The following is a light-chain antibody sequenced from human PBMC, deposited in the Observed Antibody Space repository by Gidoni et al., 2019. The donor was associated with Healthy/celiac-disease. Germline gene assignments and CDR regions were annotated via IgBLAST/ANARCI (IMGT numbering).Light chain of an antibody. V-gene: IGKV2-28*01. CDR1: QSLMHSNGYNY. CDR3: MQALQPPGT. CDR2: LGS. Sequence: DSVMTQSPLSLPVTPGEPASIPCRSSQSLMHSNGYNYLDWYLQKPGQSPQLLIYLGSNRASGVPDRFSGSGSGTDFTLKISRLEAEDVGVYYCMQALQPPGTFGQGTKVEIK. J-gene: IGKJ1*01.